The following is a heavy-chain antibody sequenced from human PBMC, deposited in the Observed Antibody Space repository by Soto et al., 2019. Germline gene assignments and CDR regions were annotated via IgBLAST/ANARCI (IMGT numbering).Heavy chain of an antibody. CDR2: ISSSSSYI. Sequence: VGSLRFSCAASGFTFSSYSMNWVRQAPGKGLEWVSSISSSSSYIYYADSVKGRFTISRDNAKNSLYLQMNSLRAEDTAVYYCARVHPDGYPYWGQGTLVTVSS. J-gene: IGHJ4*02. V-gene: IGHV3-21*01. CDR1: GFTFSSYS. D-gene: IGHD5-12*01. CDR3: ARVHPDGYPY.